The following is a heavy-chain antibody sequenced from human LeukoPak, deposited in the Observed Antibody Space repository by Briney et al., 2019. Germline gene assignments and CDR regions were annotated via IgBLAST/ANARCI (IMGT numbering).Heavy chain of an antibody. V-gene: IGHV3-53*01. CDR3: ARDRYDDSGYYEY. CDR2: IYTDGRT. J-gene: IGHJ4*02. CDR1: GPTVRSNY. D-gene: IGHD3-22*01. Sequence: GGSLRLSCATSGPTVRSNYMTWVRQAPGRGLEWVSFIYTDGRTYYADSVKGRFTISRDNSKNTLYLHMNGLRAEDTALYYCARDRYDDSGYYEYWGQGTLVTVSS.